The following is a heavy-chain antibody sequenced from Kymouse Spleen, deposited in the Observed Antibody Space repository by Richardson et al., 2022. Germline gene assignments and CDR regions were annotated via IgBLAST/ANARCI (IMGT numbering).Heavy chain of an antibody. Sequence: QVQLQQWGAGLLKPSETLSLTCAVYGGSFSGYYWSWIRQPPGKGLEWIGEINHSGSTNYNPSLKSRVTISVDTSKNQFSLKLSSVTAADTAVYYCAREDITMVRGQIGWFDPWGQGTLVTVSS. CDR1: GGSFSGYY. J-gene: IGHJ5*02. D-gene: IGHD3-10*01. CDR2: INHSGST. CDR3: AREDITMVRGQIGWFDP. V-gene: IGHV4-34*01.